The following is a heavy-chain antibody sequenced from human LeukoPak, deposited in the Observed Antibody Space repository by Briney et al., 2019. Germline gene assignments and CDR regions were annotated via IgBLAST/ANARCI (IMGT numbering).Heavy chain of an antibody. J-gene: IGHJ4*02. CDR1: GYTFTSYG. CDR2: ISAYNGNT. D-gene: IGHD6-6*01. Sequence: ASVEVSCKASGYTFTSYGISWVRQAPGQGLEWMGWISAYNGNTNYAQKLQGRVSMTTDTSTSTAYMELSSLRSDDTAVYYCARSIVVRSKFDYWGQGTLVTVSS. CDR3: ARSIVVRSKFDY. V-gene: IGHV1-18*01.